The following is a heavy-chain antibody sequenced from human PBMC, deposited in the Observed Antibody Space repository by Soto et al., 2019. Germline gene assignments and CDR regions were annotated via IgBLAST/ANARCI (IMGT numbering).Heavy chain of an antibody. CDR2: ISGYNGYP. CDR1: GYIFTNYG. D-gene: IGHD6-13*01. CDR3: ARASAGALYDF. J-gene: IGHJ4*02. Sequence: QVQLVQSGGEVRKPGASVNVSCKTSGYIFTNYGVAWVRQAPAQGLELVAWISGYNGYPKYTQKFQGRVTVTTDTSTRTGYMELRNLRSDDTAVYYCARASAGALYDFWVQGTLVTVSS. V-gene: IGHV1-18*01.